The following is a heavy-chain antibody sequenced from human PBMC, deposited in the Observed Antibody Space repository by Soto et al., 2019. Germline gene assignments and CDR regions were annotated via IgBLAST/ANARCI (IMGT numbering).Heavy chain of an antibody. CDR3: ARRSSIWDSDY. V-gene: IGHV3-23*01. CDR1: GFTFSSYA. J-gene: IGHJ4*02. D-gene: IGHD6-13*01. CDR2: ISGSGGST. Sequence: EVQLLESGGGLVQPGGSLRLSCAASGFTFSSYAMNWVRQAPGKGLEWVSVISGSGGSTYYTDSVKGRFTISRDNSKTTLYLQMNSLRAEDTGVYYCARRSSIWDSDYWGQGTLVTVSS.